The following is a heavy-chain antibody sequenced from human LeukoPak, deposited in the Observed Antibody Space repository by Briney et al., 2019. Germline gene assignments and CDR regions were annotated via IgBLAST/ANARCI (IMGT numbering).Heavy chain of an antibody. V-gene: IGHV3-53*01. Sequence: GGSLRLSCVVSGFAVSSNSMSWVRQAPGKGLEWVSILYNGGGANYADSVRGRFTISRDNSRNTLFLQMTSLRADDTAVYYCARRDTTGWYHHFDYWSQGTQVTVSS. CDR1: GFAVSSNS. CDR3: ARRDTTGWYHHFDY. CDR2: LYNGGGA. J-gene: IGHJ4*02. D-gene: IGHD6-19*01.